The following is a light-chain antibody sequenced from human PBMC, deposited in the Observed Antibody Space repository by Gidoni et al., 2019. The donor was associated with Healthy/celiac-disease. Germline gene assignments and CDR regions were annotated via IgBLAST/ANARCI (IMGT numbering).Light chain of an antibody. CDR3: QQYYSYPELT. J-gene: IGKJ4*01. CDR1: QGISSY. CDR2: AAS. V-gene: IGKV1-8*01. Sequence: AIRMTQSPSSFSASTGDRVTITCRASQGISSYLAWYQQKPGKAPKLLIYAASTLQSGVPSRFSGSGSGTDFTLTISCLQSEDVATYYCQQYYSYPELTFGGGTKVEIK.